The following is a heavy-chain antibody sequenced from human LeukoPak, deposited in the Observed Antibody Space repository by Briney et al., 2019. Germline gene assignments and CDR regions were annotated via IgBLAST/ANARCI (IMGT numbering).Heavy chain of an antibody. J-gene: IGHJ6*03. Sequence: SVKVSCKASGGTFSSYAFSWVRQAPGQGLEWMGGIIPIFGTANYAQKFQGRVTITTDESTSTAYMELSSLRSEDTAVYYCARGHIVVVPAAIAYYYYYMDVWGKGTTVTVSS. V-gene: IGHV1-69*05. CDR2: IIPIFGTA. CDR1: GGTFSSYA. CDR3: ARGHIVVVPAAIAYYYYYMDV. D-gene: IGHD2-2*02.